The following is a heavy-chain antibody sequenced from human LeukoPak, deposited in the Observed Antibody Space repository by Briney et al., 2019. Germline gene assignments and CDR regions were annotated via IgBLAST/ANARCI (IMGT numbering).Heavy chain of an antibody. J-gene: IGHJ4*02. V-gene: IGHV4-34*01. D-gene: IGHD3-10*01. CDR1: GGSFSGYY. CDR3: ARHRGDYYGSGSYYKNDYYFDY. CDR2: INHSGST. Sequence: PSETLSLTCAVYGGSFSGYYWSWIRQPPGKGLEWIGEINHSGSTNYNPSLKSRVTISVDTSKNQFSLKLSSVTAADTAVYYCARHRGDYYGSGSYYKNDYYFDYWGQGTLVTVSS.